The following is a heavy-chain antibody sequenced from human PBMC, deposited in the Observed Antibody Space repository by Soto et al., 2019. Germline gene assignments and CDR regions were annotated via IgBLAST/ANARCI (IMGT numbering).Heavy chain of an antibody. CDR3: ASLYHPPRFGADY. Sequence: QVQLVESGGGVVQPGRSLRLSCAASGFTFSSYAMHWVRQAPGKGLEWVAVISYDGSNKYYADSVKGRFTISRDNSKNTLYLQMNSLRAGDTAVYYFASLYHPPRFGADYWGQGTLVTVSS. D-gene: IGHD2-15*01. CDR2: ISYDGSNK. CDR1: GFTFSSYA. V-gene: IGHV3-30-3*01. J-gene: IGHJ4*02.